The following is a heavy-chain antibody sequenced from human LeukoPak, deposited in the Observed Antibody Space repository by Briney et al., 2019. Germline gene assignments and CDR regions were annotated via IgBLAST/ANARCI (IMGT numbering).Heavy chain of an antibody. J-gene: IGHJ6*03. V-gene: IGHV1-2*02. D-gene: IGHD1-26*01. CDR1: GYTFTGYY. CDR3: ARGSGGYYYYMDV. Sequence: ASVKVSCKSSGYTFTGYYMHWVRQAPGQGLEWMGWINPNSGGTNYAQKFQGRVTMTRDTSISTAYMELSRLRSDDTAVYYCARGSGGYYYYMDVWGKGTTVTISS. CDR2: INPNSGGT.